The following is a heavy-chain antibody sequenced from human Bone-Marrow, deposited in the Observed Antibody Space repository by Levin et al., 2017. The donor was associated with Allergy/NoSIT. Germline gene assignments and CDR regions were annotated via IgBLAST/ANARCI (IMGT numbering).Heavy chain of an antibody. CDR3: ARDSELGADDY. Sequence: ASVKVSCKTSGYRFISYYMHWVRQAPGQGLEWMGIIYPSDGSTTYAQKFQGRATMTRDTSTSTAYMELSSLTADDTAMYYCARDSELGADDYWGQGTLVTVSA. J-gene: IGHJ4*02. D-gene: IGHD1-26*01. CDR2: IYPSDGST. V-gene: IGHV1-46*01. CDR1: GYRFISYY.